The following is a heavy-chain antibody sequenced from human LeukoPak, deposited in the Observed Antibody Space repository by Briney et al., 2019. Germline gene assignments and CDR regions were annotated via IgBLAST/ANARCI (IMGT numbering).Heavy chain of an antibody. CDR1: GYSFISSW. Sequence: LGEPRKFSGKSSGYSFISSWIGGVGQMPGKGLDWLGIIYPGNSDTRYGPSFEGQVTISADKSSSTAYLQWSSLKASDTAMYYCARSDGTHWDYYYGMDVWGQGTTVTVSS. J-gene: IGHJ6*02. D-gene: IGHD6-13*01. CDR2: IYPGNSDT. V-gene: IGHV5-51*01. CDR3: ARSDGTHWDYYYGMDV.